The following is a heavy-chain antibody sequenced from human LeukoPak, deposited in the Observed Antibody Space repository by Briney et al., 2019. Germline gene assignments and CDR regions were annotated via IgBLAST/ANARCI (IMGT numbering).Heavy chain of an antibody. D-gene: IGHD3-10*01. V-gene: IGHV1-2*02. CDR2: INPNGGGR. CDR1: GYTFTGYY. Sequence: ASVKVSCKASGYTFTGYYLHWVRQAPGQGLEWMGWINPNGGGREYAQKFQGRVNMTRDTAISTAYMELSSLIFDDTAIYYCARVGYFYGSGSQTGGYLDYWGQGTLVTVSS. J-gene: IGHJ4*02. CDR3: ARVGYFYGSGSQTGGYLDY.